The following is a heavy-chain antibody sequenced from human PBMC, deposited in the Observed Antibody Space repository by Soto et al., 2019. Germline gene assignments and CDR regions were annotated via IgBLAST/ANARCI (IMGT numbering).Heavy chain of an antibody. D-gene: IGHD2-15*01. CDR1: GGTFSSYA. CDR2: IIPIFATT. V-gene: IGHV1-69*01. Sequence: QVQLVQSGAEVKKPGSSVKVSCKASGGTFSSYAISWVRQVPGQGLEWMGGIIPIFATTTYAQKFQGRVKITADSSTSTAYMVLSSLRSEDTAVYYCATIFTVGSCPYYYAMNVWGQGTTVTVSS. CDR3: ATIFTVGSCPYYYAMNV. J-gene: IGHJ6*02.